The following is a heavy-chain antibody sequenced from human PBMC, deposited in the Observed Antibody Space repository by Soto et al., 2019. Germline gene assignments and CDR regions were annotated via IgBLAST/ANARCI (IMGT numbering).Heavy chain of an antibody. Sequence: QVQLVRSGAEVKKPGSSVKVSCKTSGVSFNNNGIGWVRQAPGHGLEWMGGVSPPFRTSNYARKFQGRISITAYASTGTVNMELSSLTSEDTAQYYCARVLYYGSGSYSPYGMDVWGQGTTVTVSS. J-gene: IGHJ6*02. V-gene: IGHV1-69*01. D-gene: IGHD3-10*01. CDR3: ARVLYYGSGSYSPYGMDV. CDR2: VSPPFRTS. CDR1: GVSFNNNG.